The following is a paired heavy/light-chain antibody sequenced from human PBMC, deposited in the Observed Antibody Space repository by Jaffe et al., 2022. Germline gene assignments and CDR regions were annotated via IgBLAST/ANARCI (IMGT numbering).Heavy chain of an antibody. CDR2: ISKDGSKK. V-gene: IGHV3-30*18. D-gene: IGHD2-2*01. Sequence: QVQLVESGGGVVQPGRSLRLSCAASGFTFSSYGMHWVRQAPGKGLEWVAVISKDGSKKYYADSVKGQFTISRDNSENTVYLQMNSLRAEDTAVYYCAKGPGVPAARRPIQGGTYYYYYYYMDVWGNGTTVTVSS. J-gene: IGHJ6*03. CDR3: AKGPGVPAARRPIQGGTYYYYYYYMDV. CDR1: GFTFSSYG.
Light chain of an antibody. Sequence: QSALTQPASVSGSPGQSITISCTGTSSDIGTYNYVSWYQQHPGKAPKLMIYEVANRPSGISNRFSGSKSGNTASLTISGLQAEDEADYYCSSYTSSSTLLFGGTLLFGGGTKLTVL. CDR3: SSYTSSSTLLFGGTLL. V-gene: IGLV2-14*01. CDR1: SSDIGTYNY. CDR2: EVA. J-gene: IGLJ2*01.